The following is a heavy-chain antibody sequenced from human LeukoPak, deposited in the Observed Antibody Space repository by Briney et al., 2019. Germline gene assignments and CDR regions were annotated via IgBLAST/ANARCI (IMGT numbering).Heavy chain of an antibody. D-gene: IGHD6-13*01. Sequence: ASVKVSCKVSGYTLTELSMHWVRQAPGKGLEWMGGFDPEDGETIYAQKFQGRVTMTEDTSTDTAYMELSSLRSEDTAVYYCATLAAAGPTPDYWGQGTLVTVSS. CDR3: ATLAAAGPTPDY. V-gene: IGHV1-24*01. CDR2: FDPEDGET. J-gene: IGHJ4*02. CDR1: GYTLTELS.